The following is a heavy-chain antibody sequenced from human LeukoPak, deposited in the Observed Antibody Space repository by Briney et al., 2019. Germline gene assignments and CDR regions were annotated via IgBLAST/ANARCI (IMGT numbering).Heavy chain of an antibody. V-gene: IGHV4-39*01. CDR2: INYSGRT. D-gene: IGHD3/OR15-3a*01. Sequence: PSETLSLTCTVSGGSISSTSHYWGWIRQPPGQGLEWIGSINYSGRTFYNPSLKSRVTISVDTSKNQFSLNLTYVTAADTALYFCGRRGAGLNWFDPWGQGTLVTVSS. CDR3: GRRGAGLNWFDP. CDR1: GGSISSTSHY. J-gene: IGHJ5*02.